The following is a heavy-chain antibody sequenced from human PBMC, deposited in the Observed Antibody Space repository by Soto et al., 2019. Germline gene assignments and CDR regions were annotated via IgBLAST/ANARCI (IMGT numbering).Heavy chain of an antibody. J-gene: IGHJ5*02. CDR2: INAANGDT. CDR1: GYTFTSYG. CDR3: VRTHVSATGIDWFDP. D-gene: IGHD6-13*01. V-gene: IGHV1-3*01. Sequence: ASVKVSCKASGYTFTSYGIHWVRQAPGQRLEWMGWINAANGDTKYSPKFQGRVTITRDTSASTAYMELSSLRSEDTAVYYCVRTHVSATGIDWFDPWGQGTLVTVSS.